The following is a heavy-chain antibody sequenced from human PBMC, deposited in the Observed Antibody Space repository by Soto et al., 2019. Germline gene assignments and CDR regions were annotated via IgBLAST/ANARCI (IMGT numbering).Heavy chain of an antibody. Sequence: GEALKISCEGSVYSFTSYRIGSVRQMPEKGLEWMGRIDPSDSYTNYSPSFQGHVTISADKSISTAYLQWSSLKASDTAMYYCARLQATAGDNDLTFDYWGQGTLVTVSS. J-gene: IGHJ4*02. V-gene: IGHV5-10-1*01. CDR1: VYSFTSYR. CDR3: ARLQATAGDNDLTFDY. CDR2: IDPSDSYT. D-gene: IGHD6-13*01.